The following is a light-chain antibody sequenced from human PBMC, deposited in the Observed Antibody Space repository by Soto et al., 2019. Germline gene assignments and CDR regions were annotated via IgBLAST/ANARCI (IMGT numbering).Light chain of an antibody. V-gene: IGLV2-11*01. CDR2: DVS. Sequence: QSVLTQPRSVSGSPGQSVTISCTGTSSDVGVYNYVSWYQQYPGKAPKLMIYDVSKRPSGVPDRFSGSRSGNTASLTISGLQAEDEADYYCSSYTSSSTHNYVFGTGTKV. J-gene: IGLJ1*01. CDR1: SSDVGVYNY. CDR3: SSYTSSSTHNYV.